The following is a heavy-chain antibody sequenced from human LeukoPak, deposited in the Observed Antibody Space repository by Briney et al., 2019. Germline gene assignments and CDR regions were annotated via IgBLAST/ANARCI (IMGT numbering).Heavy chain of an antibody. Sequence: SETPSLTCGVSGGSISSYYWSWIRQPPGKGLEWIGYIYYSGSTNYNPSLKSRVTISVDTSKNQFSLKLSSVTAADTAVYYCARLSVSLGFDYWGQGTLVTVSS. CDR3: ARLSVSLGFDY. J-gene: IGHJ4*02. D-gene: IGHD7-27*01. CDR1: GGSISSYY. V-gene: IGHV4-59*08. CDR2: IYYSGST.